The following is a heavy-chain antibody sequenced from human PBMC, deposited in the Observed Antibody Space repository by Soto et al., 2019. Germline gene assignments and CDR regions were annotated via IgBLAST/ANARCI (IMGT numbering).Heavy chain of an antibody. V-gene: IGHV3-49*03. CDR3: TRDIGDSSGSPIDYYYGMDV. CDR1: GFTFGDYA. CDR2: IRSKAYGGTT. D-gene: IGHD3-22*01. J-gene: IGHJ6*02. Sequence: GGSLRLSCTASGFTFGDYAMSWFRQAPGKGLEWVGFIRSKAYGGTTEYAASVKGRFTISRDDSKSIAYLQMNSLKTEDTAVYYCTRDIGDSSGSPIDYYYGMDVWGQGTTVTVSS.